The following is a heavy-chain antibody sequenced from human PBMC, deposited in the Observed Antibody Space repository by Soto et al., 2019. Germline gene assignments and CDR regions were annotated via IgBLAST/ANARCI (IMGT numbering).Heavy chain of an antibody. Sequence: QVQLVQSGAEVKKPGASVKVSCKASGYTFTSYDINWVRQATGQGLEWMGWMNPNSGNTGYAQKFQGRVTMTRNPSISTDYMELSSLRSEDTAVYYCARGQGYYDSSGYYPFDYWGQGTLVTVSS. CDR3: ARGQGYYDSSGYYPFDY. J-gene: IGHJ4*02. CDR2: MNPNSGNT. V-gene: IGHV1-8*01. CDR1: GYTFTSYD. D-gene: IGHD3-22*01.